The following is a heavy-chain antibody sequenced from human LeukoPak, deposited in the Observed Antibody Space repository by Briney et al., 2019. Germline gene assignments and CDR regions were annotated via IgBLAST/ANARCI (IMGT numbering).Heavy chain of an antibody. Sequence: GGSLRLSCVASGFTFSTHGMHWVRQAPGKGLEWVSVIYFDGASKYYANSVKGRFTISRDNSKSTLFLQMSSLRVEDTATYYCARGTGAGPAAILAYWGQGTPVTVSS. J-gene: IGHJ4*02. CDR1: GFTFSTHG. D-gene: IGHD2-2*01. CDR2: IYFDGASK. CDR3: ARGTGAGPAAILAY. V-gene: IGHV3-33*01.